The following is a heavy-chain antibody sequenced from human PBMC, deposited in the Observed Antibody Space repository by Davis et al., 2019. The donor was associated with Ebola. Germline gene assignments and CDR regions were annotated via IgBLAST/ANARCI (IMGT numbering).Heavy chain of an antibody. CDR3: ARGGKTSGWYYYFDY. J-gene: IGHJ4*02. V-gene: IGHV4-59*01. D-gene: IGHD6-19*01. CDR2: IYDSGFT. Sequence: SETLSLTCSVSGGSIRGYHWSWIRQPPGEGLEWIGYIYDSGFTNYNPSLKNRLTLSLDTSKNQFSLKLNSVTAADSAVCYCARGGKTSGWYYYFDYWGQGTLVTVSS. CDR1: GGSIRGYH.